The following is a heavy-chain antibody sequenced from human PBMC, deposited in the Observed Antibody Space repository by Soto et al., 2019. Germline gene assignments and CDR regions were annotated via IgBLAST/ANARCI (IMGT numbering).Heavy chain of an antibody. D-gene: IGHD6-19*01. CDR3: ASYPVRYSSGWYSGNHG. J-gene: IGHJ4*02. Sequence: QVQLVQSGAEVKKPGASVKVSCKASGYTFTSYGISWVRQAPGQGLEWMGWISAYNGNTNYAQKLQGRVTMTTDTTTRKAYMELRSLRSGATAVYYWASYPVRYSSGWYSGNHGWGQGTLVTVSS. CDR1: GYTFTSYG. CDR2: ISAYNGNT. V-gene: IGHV1-18*01.